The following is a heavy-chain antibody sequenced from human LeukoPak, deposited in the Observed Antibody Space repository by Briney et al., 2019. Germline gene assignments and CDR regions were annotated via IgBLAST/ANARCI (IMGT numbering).Heavy chain of an antibody. D-gene: IGHD6-6*01. CDR2: IYSGGST. Sequence: PGGSLRLSCAASGFIVSNNYMSWVRQASGKGLEWVSVIYSGGSTYYADSVKGRFIISRDNSKNTLYLQMNSLRAEDTAVYYCARSSSDIAARPLDYWGQGTLVTVSS. CDR3: ARSSSDIAARPLDY. J-gene: IGHJ4*02. V-gene: IGHV3-53*01. CDR1: GFIVSNNY.